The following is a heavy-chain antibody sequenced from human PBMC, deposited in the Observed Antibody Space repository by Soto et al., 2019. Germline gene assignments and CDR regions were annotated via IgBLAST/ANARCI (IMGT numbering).Heavy chain of an antibody. D-gene: IGHD3-16*01. CDR3: ARDSGPMTTLYYYYGMDV. CDR2: IYTSGST. CDR1: GGSISSYY. J-gene: IGHJ6*02. V-gene: IGHV4-4*07. Sequence: SETLSLTCTVSGGSISSYYWSWIRRPAGKGLEWIGRIYTSGSTNYNPSLKSRVTMSVDTSKNQFSLKLSSVTAADTAVYYCARDSGPMTTLYYYYGMDVWGQGTTVTVSS.